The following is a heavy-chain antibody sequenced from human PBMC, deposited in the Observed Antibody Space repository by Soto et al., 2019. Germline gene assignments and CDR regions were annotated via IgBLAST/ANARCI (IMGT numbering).Heavy chain of an antibody. D-gene: IGHD4-17*01. V-gene: IGHV3-23*01. CDR3: AKDQLQIFYGDFPFYYCYGMDG. CDR2: ISGSGGST. CDR1: GFTFSSYA. J-gene: IGHJ6*02. Sequence: GGSLRLSCAASGFTFSSYAMSWVRQAPGKGLEWVSAISGSGGSTYYADTVKCRFAISRDNSKSTLYLQMNSLRAEDTAVYYCAKDQLQIFYGDFPFYYCYGMDGWGQGTTVTVSS.